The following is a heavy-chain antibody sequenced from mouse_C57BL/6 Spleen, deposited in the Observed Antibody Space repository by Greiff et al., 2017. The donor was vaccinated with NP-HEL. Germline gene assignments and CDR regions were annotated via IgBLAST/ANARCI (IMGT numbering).Heavy chain of an antibody. CDR3: ARHRITTVVAVPFDY. D-gene: IGHD1-1*01. V-gene: IGHV1-72*01. Sequence: QVQLQQSGAELVKPGASVKLSCKASGYTFTSYWMHWVKQRPGRGLEWIGRIDPNSGGTKYNEKFKSKATLTVDKPSSTAYMQLSSLTSEDSAVYYCARHRITTVVAVPFDYWGQGTTLTVSS. J-gene: IGHJ2*01. CDR1: GYTFTSYW. CDR2: IDPNSGGT.